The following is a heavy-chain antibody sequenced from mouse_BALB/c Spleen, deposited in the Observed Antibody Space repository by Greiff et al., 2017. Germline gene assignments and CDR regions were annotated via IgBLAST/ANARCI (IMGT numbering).Heavy chain of an antibody. J-gene: IGHJ3*01. CDR2: ISYDGSN. V-gene: IGHV3-6*02. D-gene: IGHD2-1*01. CDR3: ARGGLYGKPFAY. Sequence: EVKLMESGPGLVKPSQSLSLTCSVTGYSITSGYYWNWIRQFPGNKLEWMGYISYDGSNNYNPSLKNRISITRDTSKNQFFLKLNSVTTEDTATYYCARGGLYGKPFAYWGQGTLVTVSA. CDR1: GYSITSGYY.